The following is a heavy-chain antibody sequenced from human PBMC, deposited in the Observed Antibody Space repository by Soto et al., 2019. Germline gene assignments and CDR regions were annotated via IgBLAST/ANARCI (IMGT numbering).Heavy chain of an antibody. CDR3: ARDCSGATGFPVMDV. CDR1: GFSLNDYT. CDR2: ISGSGNI. Sequence: GGSLRLSCAASGFSLNDYTLNWVRRAPGKGLEWVSSISGSGNISYADSLRGRVTISRDNAKKSLYLQIIRLRAEDAAVYYCARDCSGATGFPVMDVWGLGTTVTVSS. V-gene: IGHV3-21*01. J-gene: IGHJ6*02. D-gene: IGHD2-15*01.